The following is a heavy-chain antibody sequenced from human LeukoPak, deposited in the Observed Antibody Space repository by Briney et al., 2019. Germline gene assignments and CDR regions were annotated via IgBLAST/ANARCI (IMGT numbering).Heavy chain of an antibody. J-gene: IGHJ5*02. D-gene: IGHD3-10*01. V-gene: IGHV4-39*07. Sequence: SETLSLTCTVSGASISGSGYYWGWIRQPPGTGLERIGSIYSSGSTYYNPSLKSRVTISVDTSKNQFSLKLSSVTAADTAVYYCARDYYGSGSYYWTNWFDPWGQGTLVTVSS. CDR3: ARDYYGSGSYYWTNWFDP. CDR1: GASISGSGYY. CDR2: IYSSGST.